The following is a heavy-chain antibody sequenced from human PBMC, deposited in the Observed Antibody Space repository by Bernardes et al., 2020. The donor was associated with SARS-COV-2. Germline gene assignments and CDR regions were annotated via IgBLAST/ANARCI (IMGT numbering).Heavy chain of an antibody. CDR3: ARDPYYDSSAYYGGYNWFDP. CDR2: IKQDGSER. Sequence: GGSLRLTCTASGFSFSNYWINWVRQAPGTGLDLVANIKQDGSERYYVDSVMCRFTISRDNAKTSLYLQMNSLRAEDTAVYYCARDPYYDSSAYYGGYNWFDPWGQGTLVTDSS. CDR1: GFSFSNYW. J-gene: IGHJ5*02. D-gene: IGHD3-22*01. V-gene: IGHV3-7*01.